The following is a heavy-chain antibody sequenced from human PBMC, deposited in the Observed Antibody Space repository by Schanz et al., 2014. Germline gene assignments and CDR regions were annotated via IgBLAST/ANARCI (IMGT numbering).Heavy chain of an antibody. CDR1: GYTFTNFY. J-gene: IGHJ5*02. Sequence: QVQLVQSGTEVKKPGASVKVSCKASGYTFTNFYIHWVRQAPGQGLEWVGWINGYNGHTLYAQKCQGRVTMTTDTSTSTSYMELTSLRFDDTAVYYCARDRRRYCSTASCLHDNWFDPWGQGTLVIVSS. V-gene: IGHV1-18*04. D-gene: IGHD2-2*01. CDR2: INGYNGHT. CDR3: ARDRRRYCSTASCLHDNWFDP.